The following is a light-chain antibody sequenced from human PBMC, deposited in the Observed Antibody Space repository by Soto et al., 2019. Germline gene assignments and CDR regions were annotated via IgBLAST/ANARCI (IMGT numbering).Light chain of an antibody. CDR3: QQRSNWPIT. V-gene: IGKV3D-20*02. J-gene: IGKJ5*01. Sequence: IVFTQSPAILALSPGDRATLSCRASQSVSSSYLAWYQHKPGQAPRLLIHGASSRVTGIPDRFSGSGSGTDFTLTITRLEPEDFEVYYCQQRSNWPITFGQGTRLEIK. CDR2: GAS. CDR1: QSVSSSY.